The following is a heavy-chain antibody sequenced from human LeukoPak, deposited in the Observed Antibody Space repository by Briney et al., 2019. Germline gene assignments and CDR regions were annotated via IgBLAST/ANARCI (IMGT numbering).Heavy chain of an antibody. V-gene: IGHV4-30-4*01. Sequence: SETLSLTCTVSGGSISSYYWSWIRQPPGKGLEWIGYIYYSGSTYYNPSLKSRVTISVDTSKNQFSLKLSSVTAADTAVYYCARERGAYRITYFDYWGQGTLVTVSS. CDR3: ARERGAYRITYFDY. CDR2: IYYSGST. J-gene: IGHJ4*02. CDR1: GGSISSYY. D-gene: IGHD1-14*01.